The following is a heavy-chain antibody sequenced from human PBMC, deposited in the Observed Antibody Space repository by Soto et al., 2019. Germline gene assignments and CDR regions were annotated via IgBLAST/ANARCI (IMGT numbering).Heavy chain of an antibody. J-gene: IGHJ6*03. CDR2: INSDGSST. Sequence: GSLRLSCAASGFTFSSYWMHWVRQAPGKGLVWVSRINSDGSSTSYADSVKGRFTISRDNAKNTLYLQMNSLRAEDTAVYYCAGSTDYEGWGYYYMDVWGKGTTVTVSS. V-gene: IGHV3-74*01. CDR3: AGSTDYEGWGYYYMDV. D-gene: IGHD4-17*01. CDR1: GFTFSSYW.